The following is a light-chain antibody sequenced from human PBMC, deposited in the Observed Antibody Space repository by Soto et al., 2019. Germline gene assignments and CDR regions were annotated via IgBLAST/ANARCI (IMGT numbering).Light chain of an antibody. CDR2: DVS. CDR3: CSYAGSYTYV. CDR1: SSDVGGYNY. Sequence: QSALTQPASVSGSPGQSITISCTGTSSDVGGYNYVSWYQQHPGKAPKFMIYDVSGRPSGVPDRFSGSRSGNTASLTISGLQAEDEADYYCCSYAGSYTYVFGTGTKVTVL. V-gene: IGLV2-11*01. J-gene: IGLJ1*01.